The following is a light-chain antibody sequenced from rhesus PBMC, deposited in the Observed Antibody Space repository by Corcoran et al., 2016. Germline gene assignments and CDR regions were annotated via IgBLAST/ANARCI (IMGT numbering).Light chain of an antibody. CDR1: QTIDSW. J-gene: IGKJ4*01. CDR2: KSS. CDR3: LQYKSSPS. V-gene: IGKV1-22*01. Sequence: DIQMTQSPSSLSASVGDTVTITCRASQTIDSWLDWYQQKPGKAPKLLIHKSSSLRAGVPSRFSGSGSGTDLTLPISSLQPEDFATYYWLQYKSSPSFGGGTKVESK.